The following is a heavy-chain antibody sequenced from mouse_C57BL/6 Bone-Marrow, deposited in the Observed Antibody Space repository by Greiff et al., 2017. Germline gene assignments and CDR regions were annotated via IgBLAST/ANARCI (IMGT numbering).Heavy chain of an antibody. CDR2: IWSGGST. CDR1: GFSLTSYG. CDR3: ARISFIATVVPFAY. V-gene: IGHV2-2*01. Sequence: VQLQQSGPGLVQPSQCLSLSCTASGFSLTSYGVHWVRQSPGKGLEWLGVIWSGGSTDYNAAFISRLSISKDNSKSQVFFKMNSLQADDTAIYYCARISFIATVVPFAYWGQGTLVTVSA. D-gene: IGHD1-1*01. J-gene: IGHJ3*01.